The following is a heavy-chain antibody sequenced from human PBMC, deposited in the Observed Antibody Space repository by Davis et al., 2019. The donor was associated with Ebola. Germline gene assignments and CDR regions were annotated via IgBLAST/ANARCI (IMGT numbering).Heavy chain of an antibody. J-gene: IGHJ6*03. CDR1: GVSFSTYY. V-gene: IGHV4-34*01. Sequence: PSETLSLTCAVYGVSFSTYYWSWIRQPRQPPGKGLEWIGEINHGGSTSYNPSLKSRVTISVDTSKNQFSLKLSSVTAADTAVYYCARELPSSSSRYYYYYMDVWGKGTTVTVSS. CDR3: ARELPSSSSRYYYYYMDV. CDR2: INHGGST. D-gene: IGHD6-6*01.